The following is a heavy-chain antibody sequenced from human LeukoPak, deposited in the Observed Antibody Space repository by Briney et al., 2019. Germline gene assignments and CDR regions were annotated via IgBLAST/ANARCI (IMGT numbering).Heavy chain of an antibody. Sequence: ASVKVSCKASGYTFTSYYMHWVRQAPGQGLEWMGIINPSGGSTSYAQKFQGRVTMTRDTSTSTVYMELSSLSSDDTAVYYCAREDIVVVPDVPMGYWGQGTLVTVSS. D-gene: IGHD2-2*01. CDR3: AREDIVVVPDVPMGY. CDR1: GYTFTSYY. J-gene: IGHJ4*02. V-gene: IGHV1-46*01. CDR2: INPSGGST.